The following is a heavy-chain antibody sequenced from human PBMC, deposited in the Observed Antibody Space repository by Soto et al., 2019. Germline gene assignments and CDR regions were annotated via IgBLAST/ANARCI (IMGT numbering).Heavy chain of an antibody. CDR2: ITSAGGDT. J-gene: IGHJ4*02. Sequence: GGSLRLSCAASGFTFSGYGMSWVRQAPGKGLEWVSVITSAGGDTLDADSVKGRFTISRDNAKNSVSLQMNTLRADDTAVYYCAREDSIIIPAVSDFWGQGALVTVSS. CDR3: AREDSIIIPAVSDF. D-gene: IGHD2-2*01. CDR1: GFTFSGYG. V-gene: IGHV3-21*01.